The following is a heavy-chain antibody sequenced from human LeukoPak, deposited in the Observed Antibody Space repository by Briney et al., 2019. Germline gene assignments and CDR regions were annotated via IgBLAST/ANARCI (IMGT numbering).Heavy chain of an antibody. CDR1: GFTFGTSA. V-gene: IGHV3-23*01. D-gene: IGHD6-13*01. CDR3: AKGSLGSWYYFDY. Sequence: TGGSLRLSCAASGFTFGTSAMSWVRQAPGKGPEWVSTFGRSGSDKYYSDSVKGRFTIFRDNSKNTLYLQMNSLRDEDTAVYYCAKGSLGSWYYFDYWGQGTLVTVSS. CDR2: FGRSGSDK. J-gene: IGHJ4*02.